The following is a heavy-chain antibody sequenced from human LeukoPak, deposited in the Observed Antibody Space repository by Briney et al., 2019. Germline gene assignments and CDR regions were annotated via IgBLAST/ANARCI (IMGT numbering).Heavy chain of an antibody. J-gene: IGHJ4*02. CDR1: GGSISSYY. V-gene: IGHV4-34*01. D-gene: IGHD3-22*01. Sequence: SETLSLTCTVSGGSISSYYWSWIRQPPGKGLEWIGEINHSGSTNYNPSLKSRVTISVDTSKNQFSLKLSSVTAADTAVYYCARLAPWSYYYDSSGYYYFDYWGQGTLVTVSS. CDR2: INHSGST. CDR3: ARLAPWSYYYDSSGYYYFDY.